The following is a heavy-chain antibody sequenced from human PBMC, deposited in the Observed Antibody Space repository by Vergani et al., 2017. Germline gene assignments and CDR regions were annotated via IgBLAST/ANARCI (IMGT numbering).Heavy chain of an antibody. J-gene: IGHJ5*02. CDR1: GYTFTGYY. CDR3: ARDGYSYGPTVTPGWFDP. Sequence: QVQLVQSGAEVKKPWASVKVSCKASGYTFTGYYMHWVRQAPGQGLEWIGWINPNSGGTNYAQKFQGRVTMTRDTSIRTAYMERSRLRSDDTAVYYWARDGYSYGPTVTPGWFDPWGQGTLVTVSS. CDR2: INPNSGGT. V-gene: IGHV1-2*02. D-gene: IGHD5-18*01.